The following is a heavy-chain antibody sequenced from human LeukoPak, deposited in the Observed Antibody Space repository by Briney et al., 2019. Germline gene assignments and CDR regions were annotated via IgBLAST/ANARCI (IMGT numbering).Heavy chain of an antibody. CDR3: ARGPIAAAELDY. Sequence: SETLSLTCAVYGGSLSGYYWSWIRRLPGKGLEWIGEINHSGSTNYNPSLKSRVTISVDTSKNQFSLKLSSVTAADTAVYYCARGPIAAAELDYWGQGTLVTVSS. CDR2: INHSGST. D-gene: IGHD6-13*01. CDR1: GGSLSGYY. V-gene: IGHV4-34*01. J-gene: IGHJ4*02.